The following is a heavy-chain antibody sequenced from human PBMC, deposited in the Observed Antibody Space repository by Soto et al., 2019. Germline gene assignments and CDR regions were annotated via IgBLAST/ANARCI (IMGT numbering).Heavy chain of an antibody. CDR3: ARELDPYEGAFDI. CDR1: GGSISSGGYY. J-gene: IGHJ3*02. D-gene: IGHD3-22*01. CDR2: IYYSGST. Sequence: SETLSLTCTVSGGSISSGGYYWSWIRQHPGKGLEWIGYIYYSGSTYYNPSLKSRVTISVDTSKNQFSLKLSSVTAADTAVYYCARELDPYEGAFDIWGQGTMVTVSS. V-gene: IGHV4-31*03.